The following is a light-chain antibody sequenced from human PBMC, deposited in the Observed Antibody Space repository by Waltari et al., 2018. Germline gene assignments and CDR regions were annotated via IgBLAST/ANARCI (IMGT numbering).Light chain of an antibody. CDR1: QSVLYSSNNKNY. Sequence: DIVLTQSPDSLAVSLGERATINCKSSQSVLYSSNNKNYLSWYQQKPGQPPKLLIYWASTRDSGVPDRFSGSGSGTDFTLTISSLQAEDVAVYYCQQYNTAPYTFGQGTRVEIK. V-gene: IGKV4-1*01. CDR3: QQYNTAPYT. J-gene: IGKJ2*01. CDR2: WAS.